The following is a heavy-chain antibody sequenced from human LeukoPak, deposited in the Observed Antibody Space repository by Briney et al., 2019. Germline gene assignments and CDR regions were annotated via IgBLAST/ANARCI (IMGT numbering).Heavy chain of an antibody. J-gene: IGHJ4*02. CDR2: IYPGDSDT. CDR3: ARSHDYGDYFALDY. D-gene: IGHD4-17*01. Sequence: GESLKISCKASGYSFASYWIGWVRQMPGKGLEWMGIIYPGDSDTRYSPSFQGQVTISADKSISTAYLQWSSLKASDTAMYHCARSHDYGDYFALDYWGQGTLVTVSS. V-gene: IGHV5-51*01. CDR1: GYSFASYW.